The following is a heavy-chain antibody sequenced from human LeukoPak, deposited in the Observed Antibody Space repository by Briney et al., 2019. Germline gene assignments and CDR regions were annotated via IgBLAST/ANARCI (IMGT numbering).Heavy chain of an antibody. CDR3: ARDPPFIIGTTFFGY. J-gene: IGHJ4*02. Sequence: GGSLRLSCAASGFTFSSYSMNWVRQAPGKGLEWVSSISTSSTYIYYADSVKGRFTISRDNAKNSLYLQMNSLRAEDTAVYYCARDPPFIIGTTFFGYWGQGTLVTVSS. CDR1: GFTFSSYS. CDR2: ISTSSTYI. D-gene: IGHD1-20*01. V-gene: IGHV3-21*01.